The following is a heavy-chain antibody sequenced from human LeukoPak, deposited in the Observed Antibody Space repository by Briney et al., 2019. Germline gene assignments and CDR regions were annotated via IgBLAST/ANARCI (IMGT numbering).Heavy chain of an antibody. D-gene: IGHD6-13*01. V-gene: IGHV1-2*02. CDR2: INPNSGGT. CDR1: GYTFTGYY. J-gene: IGHJ1*01. CDR3: ARGIPLIGAAGREYFQH. Sequence: ASVTVSFKASGYTFTGYYMHWVRQAPGQGLEWMGWINPNSGGTNYAQKFQGRVTMTRDTSISTAYMELSRLRSDDTAVYYCARGIPLIGAAGREYFQHWGQGTLATVSS.